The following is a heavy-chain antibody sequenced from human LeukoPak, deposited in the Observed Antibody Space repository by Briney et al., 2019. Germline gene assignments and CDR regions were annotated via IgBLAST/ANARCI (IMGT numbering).Heavy chain of an antibody. CDR3: ARLLVYNSGGEAFDH. J-gene: IGHJ4*02. D-gene: IGHD1-20*01. V-gene: IGHV3-48*01. CDR1: GFTFSSYS. CDR2: ISSSSSTI. Sequence: GGSLRLSCAASGFTFSSYSMNWVRQAPGKGLEWVSYISSSSSTIYYADSVKGRFTISRDNAKNSLYLQMNSLRAEDTAVYYCARLLVYNSGGEAFDHWGQGTLVTVSS.